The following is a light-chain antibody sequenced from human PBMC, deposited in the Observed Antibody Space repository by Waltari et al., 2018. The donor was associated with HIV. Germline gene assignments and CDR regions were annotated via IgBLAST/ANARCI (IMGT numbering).Light chain of an antibody. CDR3: GTWDSSLSALYV. J-gene: IGLJ1*01. V-gene: IGLV1-51*01. Sequence: QSVLTQPPSVSAAPGQKVTISCSGSSSNIGNNSVSWYQQLPGTAPKLLIYDNNKRPSGIPDRFSGSKSGTSATLGITGLQTGDEADYYCGTWDSSLSALYVFGTGTKVTVL. CDR1: SSNIGNNS. CDR2: DNN.